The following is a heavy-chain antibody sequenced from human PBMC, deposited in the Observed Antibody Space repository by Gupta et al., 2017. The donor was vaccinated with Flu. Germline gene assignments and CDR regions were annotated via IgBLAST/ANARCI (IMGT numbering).Heavy chain of an antibody. CDR1: YE. J-gene: IGHJ4*02. D-gene: IGHD5-12*01. V-gene: IGHV1-69*01. Sequence: YEINWVRQAPGQGLEWMGGIIPIFNTANYAQKFLGRVTITADESSSTAYMELSSLRYEDTAVYFCARDILSGYDLPQPSGDWGQGTLVTVSS. CDR2: IIPIFNTA. CDR3: ARDILSGYDLPQPSGD.